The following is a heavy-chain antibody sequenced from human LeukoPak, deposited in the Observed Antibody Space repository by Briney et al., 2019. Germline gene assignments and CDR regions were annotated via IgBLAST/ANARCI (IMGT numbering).Heavy chain of an antibody. CDR1: GYSFTSYW. V-gene: IGHV5-51*01. D-gene: IGHD3-3*01. CDR3: ARQYDFWSGYRAYYYYYMDV. J-gene: IGHJ6*03. Sequence: GESLKISCKGSGYSFTSYWIGWVRQMPGKGLEWMGIIYPGDSDTRYSPSFQGQVTISADKSISTAYLQWSSLKASDTAMYYCARQYDFWSGYRAYYYYYMDVWGKGTTVTVSS. CDR2: IYPGDSDT.